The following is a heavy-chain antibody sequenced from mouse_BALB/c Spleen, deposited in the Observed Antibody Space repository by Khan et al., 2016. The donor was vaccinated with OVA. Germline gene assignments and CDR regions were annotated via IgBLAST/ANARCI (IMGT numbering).Heavy chain of an antibody. V-gene: IGHV1-20*02. CDR3: ARTYGSDFDY. Sequence: VQLQQSGPELVKPGASVKISCKASGYSFTGYFMNWVMQSHGKSLEWIGRIIPHIGETFYNQKFRDKASLTVDESSSTAHMELRSLASEDSAVYYCARTYGSDFDYWGQGTTLTGSS. D-gene: IGHD1-1*01. CDR2: IIPHIGET. J-gene: IGHJ2*01. CDR1: GYSFTGYF.